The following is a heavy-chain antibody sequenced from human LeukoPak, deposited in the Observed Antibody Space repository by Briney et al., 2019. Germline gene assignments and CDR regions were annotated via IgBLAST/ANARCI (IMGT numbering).Heavy chain of an antibody. CDR1: EYTFTGYY. Sequence: ASVKVSCKASEYTFTGYYLHWVRQAPGQGLEWMGWINPNSGGTNYAQKFQGRVTMTRDTSISTAYLELSRLRSDDTAVYYCVRSGYNWGFDYWGQGTLVTVSS. CDR3: VRSGYNWGFDY. V-gene: IGHV1-2*02. D-gene: IGHD1-1*01. J-gene: IGHJ4*02. CDR2: INPNSGGT.